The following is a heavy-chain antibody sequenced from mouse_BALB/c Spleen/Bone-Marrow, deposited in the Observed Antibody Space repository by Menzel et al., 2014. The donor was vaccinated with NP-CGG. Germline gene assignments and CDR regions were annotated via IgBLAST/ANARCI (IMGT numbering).Heavy chain of an antibody. D-gene: IGHD1-1*01. CDR1: GSTFSSFG. V-gene: IGHV5-17*02. CDR3: ASSPYGYFDY. CDR2: ISSGSSTI. J-gene: IGHJ2*01. Sequence: EVQVVESGGGLVQPGGSRKLSCAASGSTFSSFGMHWVRQAPEKGLEWVAYISSGSSTIYYADTVKGRFTISRDNPKNTLFLQMTSLRSEDTAMYYCASSPYGYFDYWGQGTTLTVSS.